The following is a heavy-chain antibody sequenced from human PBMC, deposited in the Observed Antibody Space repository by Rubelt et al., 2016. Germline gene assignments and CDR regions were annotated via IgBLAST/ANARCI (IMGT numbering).Heavy chain of an antibody. Sequence: GLEWIGYIYYSGSTSYNPSLKSRVTISIDTSKNQFSLKLSSVTAADTAMYYCARFGAAAGTDYWGQGALVTVSS. D-gene: IGHD6-13*01. V-gene: IGHV4-59*01. J-gene: IGHJ4*02. CDR2: IYYSGST. CDR3: ARFGAAAGTDY.